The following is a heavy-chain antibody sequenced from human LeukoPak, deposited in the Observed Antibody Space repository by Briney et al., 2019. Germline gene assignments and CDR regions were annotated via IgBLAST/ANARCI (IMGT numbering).Heavy chain of an antibody. Sequence: SETLFLTCAVYGGSFSGYYWSWIRQPPGKGLEWIGEINHSGSTNYNPSLKSRVTISVDTSKNQFSLKLSSVTAADTAVYYCARVEEYYDYVWGSYRPYFDYWGQGTLVTVSS. CDR3: ARVEEYYDYVWGSYRPYFDY. D-gene: IGHD3-16*02. CDR2: INHSGST. CDR1: GGSFSGYY. J-gene: IGHJ4*02. V-gene: IGHV4-34*01.